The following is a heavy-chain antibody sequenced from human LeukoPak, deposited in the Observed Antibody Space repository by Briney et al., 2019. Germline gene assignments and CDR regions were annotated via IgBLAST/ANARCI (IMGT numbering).Heavy chain of an antibody. V-gene: IGHV1-18*01. CDR1: GYMFTSYG. Sequence: ASVKVSCKASGYMFTSYGISWVRQAPGQGLEWMGWISPYNVNTKYAQKFQGRVTMTSDTSTSTTHLELRSLRSDDTAVYYCARDTGTITAQGYCSGGSCYSNYRGQGTLVTVSS. D-gene: IGHD2-15*01. J-gene: IGHJ4*02. CDR2: ISPYNVNT. CDR3: ARDTGTITAQGYCSGGSCYSNY.